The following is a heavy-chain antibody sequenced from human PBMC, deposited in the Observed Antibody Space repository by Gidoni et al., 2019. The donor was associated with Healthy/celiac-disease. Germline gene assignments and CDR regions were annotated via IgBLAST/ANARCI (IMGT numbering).Heavy chain of an antibody. Sequence: QVQLVQSGAEVKKPGSSVTVSCKASGCTFSSYAISWVRQAPGQGLEWMGRTIPILGIANYAQKCQGRVTITADKSTSTAYMELSSLRSEDTAVYYCARVGYYGSGSSAEDYWGQGTLVTVSS. CDR3: ARVGYYGSGSSAEDY. CDR1: GCTFSSYA. J-gene: IGHJ4*02. V-gene: IGHV1-69*04. D-gene: IGHD3-10*01. CDR2: TIPILGIA.